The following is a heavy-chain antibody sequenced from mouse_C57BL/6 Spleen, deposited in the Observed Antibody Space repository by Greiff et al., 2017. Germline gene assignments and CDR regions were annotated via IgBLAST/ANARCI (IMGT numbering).Heavy chain of an antibody. J-gene: IGHJ1*03. Sequence: VQLQQSGPELVRPGVSVKISCKGSGYTFTDSAMHWVKQSHAKSLEWIGVISTYYGDASYNQKFKDKATMTVDKSSSTAYMELARLTSDDSAVYYCASLVTTVVDWYFDVWGTGTTVTVSS. CDR3: ASLVTTVVDWYFDV. D-gene: IGHD1-1*01. CDR1: GYTFTDSA. V-gene: IGHV1-67*01. CDR2: ISTYYGDA.